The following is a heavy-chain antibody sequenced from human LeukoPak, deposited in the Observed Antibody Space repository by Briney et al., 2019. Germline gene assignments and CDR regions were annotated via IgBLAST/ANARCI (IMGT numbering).Heavy chain of an antibody. J-gene: IGHJ3*02. CDR2: IYHSGST. D-gene: IGHD6-6*01. CDR3: ASVGIAARPCAFDI. CDR1: GYSISSGYY. V-gene: IGHV4-38-2*01. Sequence: PSETLSLTCAVSGYSISSGYYWGWIRQPPVKGLEWIGSIYHSGSTYYNPSLKSRVTISVDTSKNQFSLKLSSVTAADTAVYYCASVGIAARPCAFDIWGQGTMVTVSS.